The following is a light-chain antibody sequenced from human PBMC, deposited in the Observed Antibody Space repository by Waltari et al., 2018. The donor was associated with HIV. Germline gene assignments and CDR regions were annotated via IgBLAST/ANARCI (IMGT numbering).Light chain of an antibody. CDR1: QSVSSSY. V-gene: IGKV3-20*01. J-gene: IGKJ2*01. Sequence: FVLTQSPVPLPLSPVDSAPLSYRASQSVSSSYLAWYQQRHGQAPRLLIYGASSRAAGIPDRFTGSGSGTDFTLTISRLEPEDFAVYYCQHFDTSLPKYTFGQGTKLEIK. CDR2: GAS. CDR3: QHFDTSLPKYT.